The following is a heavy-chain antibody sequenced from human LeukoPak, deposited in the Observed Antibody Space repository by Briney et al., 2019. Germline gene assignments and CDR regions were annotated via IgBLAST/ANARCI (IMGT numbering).Heavy chain of an antibody. V-gene: IGHV3-48*03. CDR2: ISSSGSSI. D-gene: IGHD6-13*01. CDR1: GFTFSSYE. J-gene: IGHJ4*02. CDR3: ARDLAASGTPLDY. Sequence: GGSLRLSCAASGFTFSSYEMNWVRQAPGKGLEWVSYISSSGSSIYYADSVKGRFTISKDNAKNSLYLQMNSLRAEDTAVYYCARDLAASGTPLDYWGQGTLATVSS.